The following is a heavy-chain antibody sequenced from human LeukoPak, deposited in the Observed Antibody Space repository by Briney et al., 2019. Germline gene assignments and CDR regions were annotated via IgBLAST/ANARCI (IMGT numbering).Heavy chain of an antibody. J-gene: IGHJ4*02. CDR1: GGSISSYY. CDR3: ATYYYDSSGPAGGLFDY. V-gene: IGHV4-59*01. D-gene: IGHD3-22*01. CDR2: IYYSGST. Sequence: SEILSLTCTVSGGSISSYYWSWIRQPPGKGLEWIGYIYYSGSTNYNPSLKSRVTISVDTSKNQFSLKLSSVTAADTAVYYCATYYYDSSGPAGGLFDYWGQGSLVTVSS.